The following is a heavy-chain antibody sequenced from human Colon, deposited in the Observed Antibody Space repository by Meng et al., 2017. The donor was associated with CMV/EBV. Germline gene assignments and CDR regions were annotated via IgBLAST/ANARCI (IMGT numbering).Heavy chain of an antibody. Sequence: GESLKISCAASGFTFSDYYMGWVRQAPGKGLEWVSYISSSATSLFYADSVRGRFTISRDNANNSLDLQMNSLGAEDTAVYYCARIWDDFWSGYRYYFYAVDVWGQGTAVTVSS. CDR2: ISSSATSL. CDR1: GFTFSDYY. V-gene: IGHV3-11*01. D-gene: IGHD3-3*01. J-gene: IGHJ6*02. CDR3: ARIWDDFWSGYRYYFYAVDV.